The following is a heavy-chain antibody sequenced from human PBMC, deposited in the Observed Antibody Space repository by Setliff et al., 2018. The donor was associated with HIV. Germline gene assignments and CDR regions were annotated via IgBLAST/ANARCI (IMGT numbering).Heavy chain of an antibody. Sequence: TSETLSLTCTVSGGSISSGSYYWTWIRQPAGKGLEWIGHISTSGSTNYNPSLKSRVTISVDTSKNQSSLKLSYVTAADTAVYYCARGLRVYDSSGYYYRDYYYYYMDVWGKGTTVTVSS. CDR1: GGSISSGSYY. CDR2: ISTSGST. D-gene: IGHD3-22*01. V-gene: IGHV4-61*09. CDR3: ARGLRVYDSSGYYYRDYYYYYMDV. J-gene: IGHJ6*03.